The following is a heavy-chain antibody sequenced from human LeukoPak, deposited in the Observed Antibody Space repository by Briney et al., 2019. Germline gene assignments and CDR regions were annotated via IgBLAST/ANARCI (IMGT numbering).Heavy chain of an antibody. CDR2: IDSAGTTT. Sequence: GGSLRLSCAASGFTFNTYWMHWVRQAPGKGLVWVSRIDSAGTTTRYADSVKGRFTISRDNAKNTLNLQMNSLRAEVTAVYYCAGTYYADYGTTYSLDYWGQGTLVTVSS. CDR3: AGTYYADYGTTYSLDY. D-gene: IGHD4-17*01. CDR1: GFTFNTYW. J-gene: IGHJ4*02. V-gene: IGHV3-74*01.